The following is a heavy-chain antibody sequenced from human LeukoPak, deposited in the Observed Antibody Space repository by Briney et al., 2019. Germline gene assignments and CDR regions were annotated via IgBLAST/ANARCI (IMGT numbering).Heavy chain of an antibody. CDR1: GFTFSSYG. D-gene: IGHD5-24*01. J-gene: IGHJ4*02. CDR3: ARVEDGYNIDY. V-gene: IGHV3-30*03. Sequence: GRSLRLSCAASGFTFSSYGMHWVRQAPGKGLEWVAVISYDGSNKYYADSVKGRFTISRDNSKNTLYLQMNSLRAEDTAVYYCARVEDGYNIDYWGQGTLVTVSS. CDR2: ISYDGSNK.